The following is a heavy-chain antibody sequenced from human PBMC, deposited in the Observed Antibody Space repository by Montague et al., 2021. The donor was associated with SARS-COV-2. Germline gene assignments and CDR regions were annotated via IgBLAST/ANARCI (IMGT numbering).Heavy chain of an antibody. D-gene: IGHD3-22*01. Sequence: SDTLSLTRAVYGGSFSDYFWTWIRQHPGKGLEWIGEINHRGTSNYNPSLKSRVSISVDTSKNQFSLYLGSVTAADTAVYYCARGRQHFNMIVVVMTGGEYYVDNWGQGALVTVSS. J-gene: IGHJ4*02. V-gene: IGHV4-34*01. CDR2: INHRGTS. CDR3: ARGRQHFNMIVVVMTGGEYYVDN. CDR1: GGSFSDYF.